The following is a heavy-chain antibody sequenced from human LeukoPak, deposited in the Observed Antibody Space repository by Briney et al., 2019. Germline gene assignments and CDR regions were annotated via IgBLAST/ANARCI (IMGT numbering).Heavy chain of an antibody. CDR1: GGSVSSHY. V-gene: IGHV4-59*02. Sequence: SQTLSLTCTVSGGSVSSHYWSWIRQPLGKGLEWIGYIYYSRSTIYSPSLQGRVTIIIDTSKNQFSLNLSSVTAADTAVYYCARSGEGGAYWGQGTLVTVSS. CDR2: IYYSRST. D-gene: IGHD2-15*01. J-gene: IGHJ4*02. CDR3: ARSGEGGAY.